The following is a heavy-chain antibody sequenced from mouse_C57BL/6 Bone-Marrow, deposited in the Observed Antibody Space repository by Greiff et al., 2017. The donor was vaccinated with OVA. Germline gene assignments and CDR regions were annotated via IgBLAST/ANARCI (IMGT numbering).Heavy chain of an antibody. J-gene: IGHJ4*01. CDR2: SRNKANDYTT. CDR1: GFTFSDFY. CDR3: ARDEGYGMDY. V-gene: IGHV7-1*01. Sequence: EVKLMESGGGLVQSGRSLRLSCATSGFTFSDFYMEWVRQAPGKGLEWIAASRNKANDYTTEYSASVKGRFIVSRDTSQSILYLQRNGLKAEDTANCYCARDEGYGMDYWGQGTSVTVSS.